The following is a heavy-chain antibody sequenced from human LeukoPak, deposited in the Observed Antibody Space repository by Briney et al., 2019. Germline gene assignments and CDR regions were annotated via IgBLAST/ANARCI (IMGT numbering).Heavy chain of an antibody. J-gene: IGHJ4*02. D-gene: IGHD5-24*01. V-gene: IGHV1-46*01. CDR3: ARDWGRWLSHRRFDY. CDR1: GYTFTSYY. CDR2: INPSGGST. Sequence: GASVKVSCKASGYTFTSYYMHWVRQAPGQGLEWMGIINPSGGSTSYAQKFQGRVTMTRDTSTSTVYMELSSLRSEDTAVYYCARDWGRWLSHRRFDYWGQGTLVTVSS.